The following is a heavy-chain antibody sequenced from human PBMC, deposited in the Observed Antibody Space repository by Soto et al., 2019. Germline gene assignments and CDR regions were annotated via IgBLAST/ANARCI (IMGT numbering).Heavy chain of an antibody. Sequence: QLQLQESGPGLVKPSKTRSLTCTVSGGSISSGDFSWGCLRQPPGKGLDFMGSMYYSGTTYYNPSLKNRITISVDTSKNQFSLKLISVTAADTAVYYCAVVDSTGNWFDPWGQGALVTVSS. CDR3: AVVDSTGNWFDP. V-gene: IGHV4-39*01. CDR1: GGSISSGDFS. D-gene: IGHD3-22*01. CDR2: MYYSGTT. J-gene: IGHJ5*02.